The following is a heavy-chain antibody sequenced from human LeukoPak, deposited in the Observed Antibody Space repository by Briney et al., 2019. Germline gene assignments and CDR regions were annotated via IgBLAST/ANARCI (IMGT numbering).Heavy chain of an antibody. CDR1: GFTFDDYG. CDR3: ARDLPGPSLVEAFDI. Sequence: GGSLRLSCAASGFTFDDYGMSWVRQAPGKGLEWVSGINWNGGSTGYADSVKGRFTISRDNAKNSLYLQMNSLRAEDTALYYCARDLPGPSLVEAFDIWGQGTMVTVSS. V-gene: IGHV3-20*04. CDR2: INWNGGST. J-gene: IGHJ3*02. D-gene: IGHD2-8*02.